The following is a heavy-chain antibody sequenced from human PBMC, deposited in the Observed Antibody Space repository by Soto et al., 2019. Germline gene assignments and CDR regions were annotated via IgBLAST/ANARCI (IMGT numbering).Heavy chain of an antibody. V-gene: IGHV4-31*03. D-gene: IGHD4-17*01. CDR2: IYNSGST. CDR3: ARDSDYGGSNDAFDI. CDR1: GGSISSGGYY. Sequence: QVQLQESGPGLVKPSQTLSLTCTVSGGSISSGGYYWSWIRQHPGNGLEWIGNIYNSGSTYYNPSRKSRVTISVDTSKNQVSLKLSSVPAADTAVYYCARDSDYGGSNDAFDIWGQGTMVTVSS. J-gene: IGHJ3*02.